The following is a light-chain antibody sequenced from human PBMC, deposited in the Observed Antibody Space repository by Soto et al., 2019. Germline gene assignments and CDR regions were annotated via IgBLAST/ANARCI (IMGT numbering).Light chain of an antibody. CDR3: LQLYKFSCT. CDR2: AAS. J-gene: IGKJ1*01. V-gene: IGKV1-6*01. CDR1: QGIRND. Sequence: AIQMTQSPSSLSASVGDRVTISCRASQGIRNDLAWYQQKPGKAPKLLIFAASNLQSGVPSRFSGSGSGTDFTLTISRLQPEDFATYYCLQLYKFSCTFGQGTKVEIK.